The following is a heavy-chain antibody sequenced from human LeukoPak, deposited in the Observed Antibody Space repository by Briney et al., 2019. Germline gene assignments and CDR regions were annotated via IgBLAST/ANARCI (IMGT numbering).Heavy chain of an antibody. CDR3: ARGIAAAGTWSRIDY. CDR2: IYYSGST. J-gene: IGHJ4*02. CDR1: GGSISSSSYY. Sequence: SETLSLTCTVSGGSISSSSYYWGWIRQPPGKGLEWIVSIYYSGSTYYNPSLKSRPTISVDTSKNQFSLKLSYVTAADTAVYYCARGIAAAGTWSRIDYWGQGTLVTVSS. V-gene: IGHV4-39*07. D-gene: IGHD6-13*01.